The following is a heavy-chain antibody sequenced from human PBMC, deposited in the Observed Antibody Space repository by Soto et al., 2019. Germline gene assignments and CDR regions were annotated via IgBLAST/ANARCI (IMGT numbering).Heavy chain of an antibody. Sequence: QITLKESGPTLVKPTQTLTLTCSFSGFSLSTSGAGVGWIRQPPGKALEWLALIYWDDDKRYNPSLESRLTITKETTTSPVVLQITTMDPVDTATPSCAHRAAVGFGELLSRPFDYWGQGTLVTVSS. J-gene: IGHJ4*02. V-gene: IGHV2-5*02. D-gene: IGHD3-10*01. CDR3: AHRAAVGFGELLSRPFDY. CDR1: GFSLSTSGAG. CDR2: IYWDDDK.